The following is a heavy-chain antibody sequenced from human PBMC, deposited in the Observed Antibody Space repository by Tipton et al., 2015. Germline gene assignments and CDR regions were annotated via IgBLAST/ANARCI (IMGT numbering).Heavy chain of an antibody. D-gene: IGHD5-18*01. CDR2: INHGGST. Sequence: TLSLTCTVSGDSISSSSWWSWVRQPPGKGLEWIGEINHGGSTNYNPSLKSRVTMSVDKSKNQFSLQLNSVTAADTAVYYCARDPRDGYGHFDSWGQGILVTVSS. J-gene: IGHJ4*02. V-gene: IGHV4-4*02. CDR1: GDSISSSSW. CDR3: ARDPRDGYGHFDS.